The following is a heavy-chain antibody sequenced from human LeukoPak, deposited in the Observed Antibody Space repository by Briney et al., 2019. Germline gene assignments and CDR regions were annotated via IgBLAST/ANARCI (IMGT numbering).Heavy chain of an antibody. J-gene: IGHJ4*02. CDR2: IPYEGSNK. CDR3: VRDKNWAFDY. CDR1: GFSFNNYA. D-gene: IGHD7-27*01. Sequence: GGSLRLSCAASGFSFNNYAMHWVRQAPGKGLEWVAFIPYEGSNKYYADSVKGRFTISRDNSKNTLYLQMNSLRAEDTAVYYCVRDKNWAFDYWGQGTLVTVSS. V-gene: IGHV3-33*05.